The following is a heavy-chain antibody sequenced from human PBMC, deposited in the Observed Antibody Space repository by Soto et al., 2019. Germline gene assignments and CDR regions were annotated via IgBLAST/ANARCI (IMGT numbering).Heavy chain of an antibody. CDR1: GGSISSSY. D-gene: IGHD2-15*01. V-gene: IGHV4-59*01. Sequence: ETLRLTCTVSGGSISSSYWSWIRQPPGKGLEWLAYIYDDGSANYNPSLKSRATISLDMSKNQFSLKLTSVTAADTAVYYCARDNYFCGGSCHQDLFAFWGQGTLVIGSA. CDR2: IYDDGSA. J-gene: IGHJ1*01. CDR3: ARDNYFCGGSCHQDLFAF.